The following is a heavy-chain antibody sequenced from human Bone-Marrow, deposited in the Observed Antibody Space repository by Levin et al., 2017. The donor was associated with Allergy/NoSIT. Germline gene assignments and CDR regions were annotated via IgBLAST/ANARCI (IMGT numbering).Heavy chain of an antibody. V-gene: IGHV3-53*01. CDR1: GFTVSNYY. J-gene: IGHJ6*03. CDR3: AREYVYYMDV. D-gene: IGHD2-8*01. CDR2: IYHTGET. Sequence: PGGSLRLSCAASGFTVSNYYMNWVRQAPGKGLEWVSLIYHTGETHYADSVKGRFTISRDNSKNTLYLQMNNLRAEDTAMYYCAREYVYYMDVWGRGTTVTVSS.